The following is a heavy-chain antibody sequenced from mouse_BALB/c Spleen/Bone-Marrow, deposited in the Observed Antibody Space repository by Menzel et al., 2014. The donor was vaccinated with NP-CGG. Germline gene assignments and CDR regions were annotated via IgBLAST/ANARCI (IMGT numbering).Heavy chain of an antibody. D-gene: IGHD2-1*01. CDR2: ISYSGST. J-gene: IGHJ1*01. Sequence: EVNLVESGPRLVKPSQTLSLTCSVTGDSITSGYWNWIRKFPGNKLEYMGHISYSGSTYYNPSLKSRISITRDTSTNQYYLQLNSVTTEDTATYYCARRDYGKHFDVWGAGTTVTVSS. CDR1: GDSITSGY. CDR3: ARRDYGKHFDV. V-gene: IGHV3-8*02.